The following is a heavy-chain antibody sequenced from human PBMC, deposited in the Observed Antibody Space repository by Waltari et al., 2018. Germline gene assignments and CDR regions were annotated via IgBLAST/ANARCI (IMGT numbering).Heavy chain of an antibody. V-gene: IGHV2-26*01. CDR1: GFSLSNARMG. D-gene: IGHD2-2*01. CDR2: IFSNDEK. Sequence: QVTLKESGPVLVKPTENLTLTCTVSGFSLSNARMGVSWIRQPPGKALEWLAHIFSNDEKSYSTSLKSRLTISKDTSKSQVVLTMTNMDPVDTATYYCARIRGGYCSSTSCPIYYYYYMDVWGKGTTVTVSS. CDR3: ARIRGGYCSSTSCPIYYYYYMDV. J-gene: IGHJ6*03.